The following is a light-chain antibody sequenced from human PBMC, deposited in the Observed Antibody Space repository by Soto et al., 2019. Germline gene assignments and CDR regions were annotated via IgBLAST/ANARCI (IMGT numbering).Light chain of an antibody. CDR1: QGISSY. Sequence: DIQLTQSPSFLSASVGDRATITWGASQGISSYLAWYQQKPGKAPKLLIYAASTLQSGVPSRFSGSASGTKFTLTISSLQPEDFATYYCQQLKSYPITFGQGTRLEIK. J-gene: IGKJ5*01. CDR2: AAS. V-gene: IGKV1-9*01. CDR3: QQLKSYPIT.